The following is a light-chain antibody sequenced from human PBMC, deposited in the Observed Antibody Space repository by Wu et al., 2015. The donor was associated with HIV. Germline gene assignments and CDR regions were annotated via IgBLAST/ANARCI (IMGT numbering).Light chain of an antibody. CDR1: HSINSW. CDR2: KAS. CDR3: QQYSTYWT. Sequence: DIQMTQSPSTLSASVGDRVTITCRASHSINSWLAWYQQKPGKAPKLLIYKASSLESGVPSRFSGSGSGTEFTLTISSLQPDDFATYYCQQYSTYWTFGQGTKVEIK. V-gene: IGKV1-5*03. J-gene: IGKJ1*01.